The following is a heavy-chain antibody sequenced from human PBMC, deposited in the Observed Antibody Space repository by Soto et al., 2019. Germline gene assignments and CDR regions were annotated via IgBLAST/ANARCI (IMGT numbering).Heavy chain of an antibody. CDR3: ARDFYYYGSGTMGGYFDY. J-gene: IGHJ4*02. CDR1: GLTVSSNY. V-gene: IGHV3-66*01. D-gene: IGHD3-10*01. CDR2: IYSGGST. Sequence: GGSLRLSCAASGLTVSSNYMSWVRQAPGKGLEWVSVIYSGGSTYYAGSVKGRFTISRDNSKNTLYLQMNSLRAEDTAVYYCARDFYYYGSGTMGGYFDYWGQGTLVTVSS.